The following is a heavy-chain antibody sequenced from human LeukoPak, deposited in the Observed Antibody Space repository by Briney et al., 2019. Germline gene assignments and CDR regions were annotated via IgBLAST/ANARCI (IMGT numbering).Heavy chain of an antibody. CDR1: GGSISSYY. CDR2: IYYSGST. Sequence: SETLSLTCTVSGGSISSYYWSWIRQPPGKGLEWIGYIYYSGSTNYNPSLKSRVTISVDTSKNQFSLKLSSVTAAETAVYYCARDRGDIVVVPAARGWFDPWGQGTLVTVSS. D-gene: IGHD2-2*01. V-gene: IGHV4-59*01. J-gene: IGHJ5*02. CDR3: ARDRGDIVVVPAARGWFDP.